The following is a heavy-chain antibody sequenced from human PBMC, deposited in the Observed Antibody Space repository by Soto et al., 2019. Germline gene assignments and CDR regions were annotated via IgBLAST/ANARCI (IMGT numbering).Heavy chain of an antibody. CDR2: ISGRGDST. CDR1: GFSFSSYA. V-gene: IGHV3-23*01. J-gene: IGHJ4*02. CDR3: ARRSSGWYFDY. D-gene: IGHD6-19*01. Sequence: EVQLLESGGGLVQPGGSLRLSCAASGFSFSSYAMNWVRQAPGKGLEWVSVISGRGDSTYYADSVKGRFTISRDNSKNPLYLQMISLRAEDTAVYYCARRSSGWYFDYWGQGTLVIVSS.